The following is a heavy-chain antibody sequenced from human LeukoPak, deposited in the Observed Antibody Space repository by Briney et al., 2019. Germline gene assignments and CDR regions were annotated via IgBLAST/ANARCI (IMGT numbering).Heavy chain of an antibody. CDR3: ARHMGLGYSYGYPYFDY. V-gene: IGHV4-59*08. J-gene: IGHJ4*02. CDR2: IYYRGST. D-gene: IGHD5-18*01. CDR1: GGSISSYY. Sequence: SETLSLTCTVSGGSISSYYWSWIPQPPGKGREGIGYIYYRGSTNYNPSLKSRVTISVDKSKPKFSLKLSSVTAAATAVYYCARHMGLGYSYGYPYFDYWGQGTLVTVSS.